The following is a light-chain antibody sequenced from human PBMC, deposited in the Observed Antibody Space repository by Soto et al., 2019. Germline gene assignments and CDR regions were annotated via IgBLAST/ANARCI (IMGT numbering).Light chain of an antibody. Sequence: QSALTQPASVSGSPGQSITISCTGPSSDVGGYNFVSWYQHHPGKAPKLILYEVTTRPSGVSSRFSGSKSGNTASLTISGLQADDEANYYCSSYTSSNTPYVFGTGTKVTVL. CDR1: SSDVGGYNF. CDR2: EVT. CDR3: SSYTSSNTPYV. J-gene: IGLJ1*01. V-gene: IGLV2-14*01.